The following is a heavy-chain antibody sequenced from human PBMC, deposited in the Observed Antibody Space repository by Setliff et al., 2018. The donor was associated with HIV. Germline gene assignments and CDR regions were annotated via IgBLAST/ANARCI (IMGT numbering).Heavy chain of an antibody. Sequence: ASVKVSCKASGYTFSDYGISWVRQAPGQGLEWMGWISAYNGKTNSAQKVQGRVTMTTDTSTSTACMELGSLISDDTAVYYCARTRKSYPPAYGLDVWGQGTTVTVSS. D-gene: IGHD6-6*01. CDR3: ARTRKSYPPAYGLDV. CDR2: ISAYNGKT. J-gene: IGHJ6*02. V-gene: IGHV1-18*01. CDR1: GYTFSDYG.